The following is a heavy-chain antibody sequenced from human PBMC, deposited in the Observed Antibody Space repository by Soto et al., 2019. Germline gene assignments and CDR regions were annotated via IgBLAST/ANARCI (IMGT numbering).Heavy chain of an antibody. CDR2: IYYSGSA. D-gene: IGHD2-2*01. J-gene: IGHJ5*02. CDR3: ARLHCNSPNCVPLDP. Sequence: PSEALSLTCTVSGGSISRVSYYWGWIRQAPGKGLEWIGSIYYSGSAYYSPSLKSRVTMSVDTSKNQLSLKLSSVTAADTAVYYCARLHCNSPNCVPLDPWGQGTLVTVSS. V-gene: IGHV4-39*01. CDR1: GGSISRVSYY.